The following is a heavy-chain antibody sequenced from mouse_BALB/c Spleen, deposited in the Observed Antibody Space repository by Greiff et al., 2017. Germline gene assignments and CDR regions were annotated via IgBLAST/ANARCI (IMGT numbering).Heavy chain of an antibody. CDR3: ARAPRYGSSYGWYFDV. CDR1: GFTFSSFG. J-gene: IGHJ1*01. D-gene: IGHD1-1*01. Sequence: EVKLVESGGGLVQPGGSRKLSCAASGFTFSSFGMHWVRQAPEKGLEWVAYISSGSSTIYYADTVKGRFTISRDNPKNTLFLQMTSLRSEDTAMYYCARAPRYGSSYGWYFDVWGAGTTVTGSS. V-gene: IGHV5-17*02. CDR2: ISSGSSTI.